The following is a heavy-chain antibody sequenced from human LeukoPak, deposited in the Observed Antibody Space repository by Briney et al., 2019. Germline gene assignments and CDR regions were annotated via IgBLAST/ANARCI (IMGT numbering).Heavy chain of an antibody. V-gene: IGHV4-4*07. J-gene: IGHJ4*02. CDR3: ARNHIVTGTYFDS. CDR2: IYASGYT. D-gene: IGHD1-1*01. CDR1: GDSIISYY. Sequence: SETLSLTCTVSGDSIISYYWNWIRQPAGKGLEWIGRIYASGYTEYNPSLQTRVTMSVDTSKNEFSLKVDTVTAADTAVYFCARNHIVTGTYFDSWRQGIVLTVSS.